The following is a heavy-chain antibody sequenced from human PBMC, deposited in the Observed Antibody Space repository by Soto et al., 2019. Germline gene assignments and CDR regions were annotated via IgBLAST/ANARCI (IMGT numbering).Heavy chain of an antibody. Sequence: VQLVESGGGVVQPGRSLRLSCAASGFTFSSYGMHWVRQAPGKGLEWVAVISYDGSNKYYADSVKGRFTISRDNSKNTLYLQMNSLRAEDTAVYYCAKDEARYYYYGMDVWGQGTTVTVSS. V-gene: IGHV3-30*18. CDR2: ISYDGSNK. CDR3: AKDEARYYYYGMDV. CDR1: GFTFSSYG. J-gene: IGHJ6*02.